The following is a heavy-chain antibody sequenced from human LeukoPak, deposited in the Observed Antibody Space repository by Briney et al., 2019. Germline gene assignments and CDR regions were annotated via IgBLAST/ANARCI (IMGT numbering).Heavy chain of an antibody. V-gene: IGHV3-74*01. CDR2: INSDGSSI. Sequence: GGSLRLSCAASGFTFSSDWMHWVRQAPGKGLVWVSRINSDGSSISYADSVKGRFTISRDNAKNSLYLQMNSLRAEDTAVYYCARDRAAAHFDYWGQGTLVTVSS. D-gene: IGHD6-13*01. CDR3: ARDRAAAHFDY. CDR1: GFTFSSDW. J-gene: IGHJ4*02.